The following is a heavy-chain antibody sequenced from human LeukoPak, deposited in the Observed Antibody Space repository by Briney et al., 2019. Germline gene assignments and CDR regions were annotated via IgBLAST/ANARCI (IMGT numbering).Heavy chain of an antibody. CDR3: ARDRGSYTLDY. D-gene: IGHD1-26*01. V-gene: IGHV3-48*03. Sequence: AGGSLRLSCAASGFNFSSYEMNWVRQAPGKGLEWISYITSSGNITYYADSVKGRFTISRDNAKNSLYLQMSSLRAEDTAVYYCARDRGSYTLDYWGQGTLVTVSS. CDR1: GFNFSSYE. J-gene: IGHJ4*02. CDR2: ITSSGNIT.